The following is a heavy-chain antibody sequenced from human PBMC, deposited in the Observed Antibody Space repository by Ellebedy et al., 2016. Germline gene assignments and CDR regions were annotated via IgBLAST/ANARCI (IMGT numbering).Heavy chain of an antibody. V-gene: IGHV4-59*02. J-gene: IGHJ3*01. CDR2: VFHTGAT. CDR1: GGSVSSDY. Sequence: SETPSLTCNVFGGSVSSDYWNWIRRPPGKGLEWIGFVFHTGATLYNPSLKSRVTMSVDTSKSQISLRLMSVTAADTAVYYCAKWNGAWNAFDVWGLGTMVTVSS. CDR3: AKWNGAWNAFDV. D-gene: IGHD1-1*01.